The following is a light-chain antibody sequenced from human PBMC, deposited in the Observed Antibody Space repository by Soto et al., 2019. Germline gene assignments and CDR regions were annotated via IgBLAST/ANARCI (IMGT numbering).Light chain of an antibody. J-gene: IGKJ1*01. CDR2: GAS. V-gene: IGKV3-15*01. CDR3: QQRSGWPRT. CDR1: RTVTTN. Sequence: EIGMTQSPATLSVSPGERATLSCGASRTVTTNLAWYHQKPGQAPRLLIYGASIRATGIPARFSGSGSGTEFSLTISSLQSEDFAVYYCQQRSGWPRTFGQGTKVDIK.